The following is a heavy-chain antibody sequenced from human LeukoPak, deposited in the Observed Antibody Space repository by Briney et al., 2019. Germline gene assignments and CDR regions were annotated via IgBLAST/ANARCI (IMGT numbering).Heavy chain of an antibody. CDR3: AKVLAPYSSGWYYFDY. D-gene: IGHD6-19*01. CDR1: GFTFSSYG. Sequence: GGSLRLSCAASGFTFSSYGMHWVRQAPGKGLEWVAVISYDGSNKYYADSVKGRFTISRDNSKNTLYLQMNSLRAEDTAVYYCAKVLAPYSSGWYYFDYWGQGTLVTVSS. V-gene: IGHV3-30*18. CDR2: ISYDGSNK. J-gene: IGHJ4*02.